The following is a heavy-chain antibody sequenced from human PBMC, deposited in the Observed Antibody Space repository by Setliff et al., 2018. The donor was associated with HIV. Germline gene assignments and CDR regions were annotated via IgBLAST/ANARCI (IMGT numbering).Heavy chain of an antibody. V-gene: IGHV4-38-2*01. Sequence: PSETLSLTCALSGYTISSGYYWAWIRQPPGKGLEWIGRISYGGGTDYNPSLRSRVTISVDTSTNQFSLNLASVTAADTAVYYCTRRFEKWLAFDYWGQGTLVTVSS. D-gene: IGHD6-19*01. CDR3: TRRFEKWLAFDY. CDR2: ISYGGGT. J-gene: IGHJ4*02. CDR1: GYTISSGYY.